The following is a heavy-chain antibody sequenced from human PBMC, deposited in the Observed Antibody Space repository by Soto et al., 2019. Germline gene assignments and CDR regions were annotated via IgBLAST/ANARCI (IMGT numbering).Heavy chain of an antibody. J-gene: IGHJ4*02. V-gene: IGHV3-9*01. CDR3: ATSTRSSGWTLGPGGFDY. CDR2: ISWNSGSI. CDR1: GFTFSSYW. Sequence: PGGSLRLSCAASGFTFSSYWMHWVRQAPGKGLEWVSGISWNSGSIGYADSVKGRFTISRDNAKNSLYLQMNSLRAEDTALYYCATSTRSSGWTLGPGGFDYWGQGTLVTVSS. D-gene: IGHD6-19*01.